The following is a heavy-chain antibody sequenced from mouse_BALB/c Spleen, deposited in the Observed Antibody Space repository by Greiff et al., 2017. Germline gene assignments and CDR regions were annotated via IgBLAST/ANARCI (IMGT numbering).Heavy chain of an antibody. CDR2: ISNGGGST. Sequence: EVKLMESGGGLVQPGGSLKLSCAASGFTFSSYTMSWVRQTPEKRLEWVAYISNGGGSTYYPDTVKGRFTISRDNAKNTLYLQMSSLKSEDTAMYYCAGGVHYFDYWGQGTTLTVSS. CDR3: AGGVHYFDY. J-gene: IGHJ2*01. CDR1: GFTFSSYT. V-gene: IGHV5-12-2*01.